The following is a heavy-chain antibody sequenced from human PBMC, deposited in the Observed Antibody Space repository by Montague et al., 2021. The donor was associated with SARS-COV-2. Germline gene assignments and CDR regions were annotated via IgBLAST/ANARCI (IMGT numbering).Heavy chain of an antibody. J-gene: IGHJ4*02. V-gene: IGHV3-30-3*01. CDR3: ADPMVKDY. CDR1: GFTFSSYA. D-gene: IGHD5-18*01. Sequence: SLRLSCAASGFTFSSYAMHWVRQAPGKELEWVAVISYDGSNKYYADSVKGRFTISRDNSKNTLYLQMNSLRAEDTALYYCADPMVKDYWGQGTLVTVSS. CDR2: ISYDGSNK.